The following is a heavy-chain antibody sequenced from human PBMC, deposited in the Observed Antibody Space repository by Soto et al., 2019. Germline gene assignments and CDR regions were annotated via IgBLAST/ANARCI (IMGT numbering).Heavy chain of an antibody. V-gene: IGHV3-23*01. D-gene: IGHD6-13*01. CDR1: EFTFSSNA. CDR2: ITGRGSTT. CDR3: AKDFTAYLSSWFHY. J-gene: IGHJ4*02. Sequence: EVQLLESGGGLVQPGGSLRLSCAASEFTFSSNAMHWVRQAPGKGLEWVSGITGRGSTTFYADSVKGRFTISRDNSKNTLYLHMNSLRAEDTAISYFAKDFTAYLSSWFHYWGQGTLVTVSS.